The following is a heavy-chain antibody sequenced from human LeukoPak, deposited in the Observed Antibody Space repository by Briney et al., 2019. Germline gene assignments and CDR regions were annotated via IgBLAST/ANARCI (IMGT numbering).Heavy chain of an antibody. Sequence: ASVKVSCKTSGGTFSSYAIGWVRQAPGQGLEWMGGIIPIFGTANYAQKFQGRVTITADESTSTAYMELSSLRSEDTAVYYCARDPIYGDYTRGREEYNWFDPWGQGTLVTVSS. V-gene: IGHV1-69*13. D-gene: IGHD4-17*01. J-gene: IGHJ5*02. CDR3: ARDPIYGDYTRGREEYNWFDP. CDR2: IIPIFGTA. CDR1: GGTFSSYA.